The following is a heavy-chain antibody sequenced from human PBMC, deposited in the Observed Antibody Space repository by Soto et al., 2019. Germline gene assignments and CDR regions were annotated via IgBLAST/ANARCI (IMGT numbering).Heavy chain of an antibody. Sequence: QVQLVQSGAEVKKPGASVKVSCKASGYTFTSYGISWVRQAPGQGLEWMGWISAYNGNTNYAQKLQGRVTMTTDTSTSRAYMELRSLRSDDTAVYYGARGSERHSSGWKNPFDYWGQGTLVTVSS. J-gene: IGHJ4*02. CDR3: ARGSERHSSGWKNPFDY. V-gene: IGHV1-18*01. CDR1: GYTFTSYG. CDR2: ISAYNGNT. D-gene: IGHD6-19*01.